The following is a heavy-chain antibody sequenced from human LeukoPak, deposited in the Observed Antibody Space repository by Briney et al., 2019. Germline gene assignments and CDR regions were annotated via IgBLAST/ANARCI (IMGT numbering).Heavy chain of an antibody. V-gene: IGHV3-7*01. CDR2: IKQDGSEK. J-gene: IGHJ4*02. CDR3: VRSMNGRYGFFDY. Sequence: PGGSLSLSCAASRFTFSNYWMSWVRQAPGKGLEWVANIKQDGSEKYYVDSVKGRFTISRDNAKNSLYLQMNSLRAEDTAVYYCVRSMNGRYGFFDYWGQGILVTVSS. CDR1: RFTFSNYW. D-gene: IGHD1-26*01.